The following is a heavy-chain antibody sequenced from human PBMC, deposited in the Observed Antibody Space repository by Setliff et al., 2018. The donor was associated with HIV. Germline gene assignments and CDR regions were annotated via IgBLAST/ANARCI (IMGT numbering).Heavy chain of an antibody. V-gene: IGHV3-53*01. Sequence: PGGSLRLSCAASGFTVSSNYMSWVRQAPGKGLEWVSVIYSGGSTYYADSVKGRFTISRDNSKNTLYLQMNSLRAEDMAVYYCARSHDYGDDRRLDYWGQGTLVTVSS. CDR2: IYSGGST. CDR1: GFTVSSNY. J-gene: IGHJ4*02. D-gene: IGHD4-17*01. CDR3: ARSHDYGDDRRLDY.